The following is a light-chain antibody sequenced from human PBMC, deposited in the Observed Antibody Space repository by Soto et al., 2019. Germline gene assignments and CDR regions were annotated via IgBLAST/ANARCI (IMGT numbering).Light chain of an antibody. J-gene: IGLJ2*01. CDR3: QSYDSRVRGV. CDR1: SSNIGAGYD. V-gene: IGLV1-40*01. CDR2: GNS. Sequence: QSVLTQPPSVSGAPGQRVTISCTGSSSNIGAGYDVHWYQQLPGTAPKLLIYGNSNRPSGVPDRFSGSKSGTSASLAITGLQAEDEADYYCQSYDSRVRGVFGGGTKLTVL.